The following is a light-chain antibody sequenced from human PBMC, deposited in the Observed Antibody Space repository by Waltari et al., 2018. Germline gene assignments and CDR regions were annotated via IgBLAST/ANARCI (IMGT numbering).Light chain of an antibody. CDR1: QDISNY. Sequence: DIQMTQSPSSLSASVGDRFTITCQASQDISNYLNWYQQKPGKAPKLLIYDASNLETGVPSRFSGSGSGTDFTFTISILQPEDIATYYCQHYDNLPYTFGQGTKLEIK. V-gene: IGKV1-33*01. CDR2: DAS. CDR3: QHYDNLPYT. J-gene: IGKJ2*01.